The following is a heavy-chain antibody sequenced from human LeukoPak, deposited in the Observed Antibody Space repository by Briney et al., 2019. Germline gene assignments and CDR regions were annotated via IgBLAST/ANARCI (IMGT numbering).Heavy chain of an antibody. CDR2: IKQDGSEK. CDR3: RVGVTYQEFDY. J-gene: IGHJ4*02. CDR1: GFTFSNYW. V-gene: IGHV3-7*01. D-gene: IGHD1-26*01. Sequence: GGSLRLSCAASGFTFSNYWMIWVRQAPGKGLEWVASIKQDGSEKYYVASVKGRFTISRDNAKSSQYLQMNSLRAEDTAVYYCRVGVTYQEFDYWGQGTLVTVSS.